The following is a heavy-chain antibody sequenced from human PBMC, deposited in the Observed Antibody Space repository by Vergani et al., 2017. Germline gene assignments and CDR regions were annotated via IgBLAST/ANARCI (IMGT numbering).Heavy chain of an antibody. J-gene: IGHJ6*02. CDR1: GFSFTSYG. Sequence: QVRLVESGGGVVQPGRSLRLSCAASGFSFTSYGMHWVRQPPGKGLEWVATISFDGNKKDYTEAVRGRFTISRDSSKTLYLQMDSLRVEDTAVYYCARDSPLVVPAAIFYYYYGMDVWGQGTTVTVSS. CDR2: ISFDGNKK. CDR3: ARDSPLVVPAAIFYYYYGMDV. D-gene: IGHD2-2*01. V-gene: IGHV3-30*03.